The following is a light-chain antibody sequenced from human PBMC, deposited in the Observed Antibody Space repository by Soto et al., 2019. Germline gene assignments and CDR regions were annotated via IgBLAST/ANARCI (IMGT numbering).Light chain of an antibody. CDR3: MQALQTPFT. J-gene: IGKJ3*01. CDR2: LCS. Sequence: DIVMTQSPLSLPVTPGEPASISCRSSQSLLHSNGYNYLDWYLQKPGQSPQLLIYLCSNRASGVPDRFSGSESGTDFTLKISRVEAEDVGVYYCMQALQTPFTFGPGTKVDIQ. V-gene: IGKV2-28*01. CDR1: QSLLHSNGYNY.